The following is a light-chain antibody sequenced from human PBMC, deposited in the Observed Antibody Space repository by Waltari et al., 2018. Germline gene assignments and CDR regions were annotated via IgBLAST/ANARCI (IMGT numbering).Light chain of an antibody. J-gene: IGLJ1*01. V-gene: IGLV1-44*01. CDR3: AVWDDNLSGVV. CDR1: SSNIGVNV. CDR2: TND. Sequence: QSVLAQPPSVSGPPGQRVTIFCSGGSSNIGVNVVNWYQHLPGTSPRLLIFTNDHGPAGVPDRFSGSKSGTSASLAISGLQSEDEGHYYCAVWDDNLSGVVFGAGTQVTVL.